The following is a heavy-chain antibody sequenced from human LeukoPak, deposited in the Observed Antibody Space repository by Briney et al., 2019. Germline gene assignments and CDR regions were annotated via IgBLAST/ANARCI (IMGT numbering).Heavy chain of an antibody. CDR2: INHSGST. J-gene: IGHJ4*02. V-gene: IGHV4-34*08. CDR1: GFTFSSYE. CDR3: ATDRGIAARPRSGWAS. D-gene: IGHD6-6*01. Sequence: PGGSLRLSCAASGFTFSSYEMNWIRQPPGKGLEWIGEINHSGSTNYNPSLKSRVTISVDTSKNQFSLKLSSVTAADTAVYYCATDRGIAARPRSGWASWGQGTLVTVSS.